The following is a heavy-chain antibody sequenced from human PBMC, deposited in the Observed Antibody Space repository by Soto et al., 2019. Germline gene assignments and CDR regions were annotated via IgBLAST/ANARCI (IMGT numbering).Heavy chain of an antibody. Sequence: GGSLRLSCAASGFTFSSHAMTCVRQAPGKGLQWVSAISGGGGSTYTADSVKGRFTISRDNSKNTLYLQMNSLRAEDTAVYYCAKSVGPYYYYGMDVWGQGTTVTVSS. CDR3: AKSVGPYYYYGMDV. CDR2: ISGGGGST. CDR1: GFTFSSHA. J-gene: IGHJ6*02. V-gene: IGHV3-23*01.